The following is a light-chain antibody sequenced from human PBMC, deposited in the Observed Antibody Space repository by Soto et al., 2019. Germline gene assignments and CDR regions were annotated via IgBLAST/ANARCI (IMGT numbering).Light chain of an antibody. Sequence: EVVLTQSPGTLSLSPGERATLSCRASQRINNNFLAWYQQKPGQAPRLLIYGASSRATGIPDRFTGSGSGTDFTITISRLEPEDFAVYYCQQYGISPGFTFGPGTKVDIK. CDR1: QRINNNF. CDR2: GAS. J-gene: IGKJ3*01. V-gene: IGKV3-20*01. CDR3: QQYGISPGFT.